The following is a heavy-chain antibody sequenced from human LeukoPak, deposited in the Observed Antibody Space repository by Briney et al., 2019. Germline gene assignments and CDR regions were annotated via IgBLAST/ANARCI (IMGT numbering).Heavy chain of an antibody. D-gene: IGHD4-17*01. CDR3: ARQDDYGDYVWFGP. J-gene: IGHJ5*02. CDR1: GYSFTSYW. CDR2: IYPGDSHT. V-gene: IGHV5-51*01. Sequence: GESLKISCKASGYSFTSYWIGWVRQMPGKDLEWMAIIYPGDSHTKYSPSFQGQVTISADKSISTAYLRWSSLKASDTAIYYCARQDDYGDYVWFGPWGQGTLVTVSS.